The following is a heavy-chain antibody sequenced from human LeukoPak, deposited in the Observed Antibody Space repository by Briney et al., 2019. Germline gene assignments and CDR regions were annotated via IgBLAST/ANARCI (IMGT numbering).Heavy chain of an antibody. J-gene: IGHJ4*02. V-gene: IGHV1-69*13. D-gene: IGHD3-10*01. CDR1: GGTFSSYA. Sequence: SVKVSCKASGGTFSSYAISWVRQAPGQGLEWMGGIIPIFGTANYAQKFQGRVTITADESTSTAYMELSSLRSEDTAVYYCAREAQLWFRETIDYWGQGTLVTVSS. CDR2: IIPIFGTA. CDR3: AREAQLWFRETIDY.